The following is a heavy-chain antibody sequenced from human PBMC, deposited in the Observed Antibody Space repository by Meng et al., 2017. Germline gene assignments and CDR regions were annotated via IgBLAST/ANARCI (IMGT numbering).Heavy chain of an antibody. V-gene: IGHV3-11*04. D-gene: IGHD4-17*01. CDR3: ATTGPTTVTTRPYYYYGMDV. CDR1: GFTFSDYY. CDR2: ISSSGSTI. J-gene: IGHJ6*02. Sequence: GESLKISCAASGFTFSDYYMSWIRQAPGKGLKWVSYISSSGSTIYYADSVKGRFTISRDNAKNSLYLQMNSLRAEDTAVYYCATTGPTTVTTRPYYYYGMDVWGQGTTVTVSS.